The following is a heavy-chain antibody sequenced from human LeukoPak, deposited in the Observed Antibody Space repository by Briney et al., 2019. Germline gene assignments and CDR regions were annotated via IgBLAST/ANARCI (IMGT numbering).Heavy chain of an antibody. D-gene: IGHD1-20*01. CDR2: LYSGGNL. CDR3: ARGEGHNWNANELSY. Sequence: GGSLRLSCAGAGFAVNTHYMSWVRQAPGKGLEWVSTLYSGGNLYYADSVQGRFTISRDDSQNTLYLQVNSLRTEDTAVYYCARGEGHNWNANELSYWGQGTLVTVSS. J-gene: IGHJ4*02. V-gene: IGHV3-53*01. CDR1: GFAVNTHY.